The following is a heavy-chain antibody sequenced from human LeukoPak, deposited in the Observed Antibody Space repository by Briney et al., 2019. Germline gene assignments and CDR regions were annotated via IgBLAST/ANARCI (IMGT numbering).Heavy chain of an antibody. CDR3: ARSITMTPEDY. CDR1: GFTLSSYS. Sequence: GGSLRLSRGGSGFTLSSYSMSWVRQAPGKGLGWVAYMKADGSETDYVDSGRGRFTISRNSAKNSLLLQMNSLRAEDTAVYYCARSITMTPEDYWGQGTLVTVSS. D-gene: IGHD3-22*01. CDR2: MKADGSET. J-gene: IGHJ4*02. V-gene: IGHV3-7*04.